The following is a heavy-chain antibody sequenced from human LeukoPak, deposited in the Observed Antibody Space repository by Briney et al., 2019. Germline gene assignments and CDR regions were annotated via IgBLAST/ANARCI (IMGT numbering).Heavy chain of an antibody. CDR3: ARGFDWFDP. V-gene: IGHV4-39*07. J-gene: IGHJ5*02. CDR1: GGSIISATYY. Sequence: SETLSLTCTVSGGSIISATYYWGWIRQPPGKGLEWIGSIYYNGHTYYSPSLQSRVTMSVDTSKNQFSLKLNSVTAADTAVYYCARGFDWFDPWGQGTLVTVSS. CDR2: IYYNGHT. D-gene: IGHD3-16*01.